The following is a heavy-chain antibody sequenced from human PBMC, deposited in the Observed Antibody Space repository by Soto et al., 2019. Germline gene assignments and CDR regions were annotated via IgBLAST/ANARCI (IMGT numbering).Heavy chain of an antibody. D-gene: IGHD6-6*01. Sequence: PSETLSLTCTVSGGSIISYYCICIRQPPGKGLEWIVYIYYSGSTNYNPSLKSRVTISVDTSKNQFSLKLSSVTAADTAVYYCARQYSSSYDYWGQGTLVTVSS. CDR2: IYYSGST. CDR1: GGSIISYY. CDR3: ARQYSSSYDY. J-gene: IGHJ4*02. V-gene: IGHV4-59*01.